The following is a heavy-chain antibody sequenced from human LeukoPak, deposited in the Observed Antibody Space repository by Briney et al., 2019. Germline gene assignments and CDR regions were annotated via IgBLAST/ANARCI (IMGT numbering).Heavy chain of an antibody. CDR1: GFTFSSYG. CDR2: ISYDGSNK. Sequence: GGSLRLSCAASGFTFSSYGMHWVRQAPGKGLEWVAVISYDGSNKYYADSVKGRFTISRDNSKNTLYLQMNSLRAEDTAVYYCAKGASDYGDYYYYMDVWGKGTTVTVSS. J-gene: IGHJ6*03. CDR3: AKGASDYGDYYYYMDV. D-gene: IGHD4-17*01. V-gene: IGHV3-30*18.